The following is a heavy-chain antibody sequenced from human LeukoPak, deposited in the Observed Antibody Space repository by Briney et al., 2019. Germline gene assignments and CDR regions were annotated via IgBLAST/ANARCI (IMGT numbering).Heavy chain of an antibody. CDR1: GGSTSSYY. D-gene: IGHD6-13*01. Sequence: PSETLSLTCTVSGGSTSSYYWSWIRQPPGKGLEWIGYIYYSGSTNYNPSLKSRVTISVDTSKNQFSLKLSSVTAADTAVYYCASKQLEAFDIWGQGTMVTVSS. V-gene: IGHV4-59*08. CDR2: IYYSGST. CDR3: ASKQLEAFDI. J-gene: IGHJ3*02.